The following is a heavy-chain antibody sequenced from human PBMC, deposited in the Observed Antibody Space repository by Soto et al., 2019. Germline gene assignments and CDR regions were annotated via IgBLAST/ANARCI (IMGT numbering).Heavy chain of an antibody. CDR2: ISGSGGST. CDR3: SKDSYSSSSYFDY. CDR1: GFTFSSYA. Sequence: EVQLLESGGGLVQPGGSLRLSCAASGFTFSSYAMSWVRQAPGKGLEWVSAISGSGGSTYYADSVKGRFTISRDNSKNTLYLQMNSLRAEDTAVYYCSKDSYSSSSYFDYWGQGTLVTVSS. J-gene: IGHJ4*02. D-gene: IGHD6-6*01. V-gene: IGHV3-23*01.